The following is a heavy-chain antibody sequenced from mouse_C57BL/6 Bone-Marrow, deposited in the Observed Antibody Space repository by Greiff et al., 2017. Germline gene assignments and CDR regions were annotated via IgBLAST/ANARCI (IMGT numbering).Heavy chain of an antibody. CDR3: ARGPTTGYVDV. D-gene: IGHD1-1*01. V-gene: IGHV5-17*01. CDR2: ISSGISTI. Sequence: EVQRVESGGGLVKPGGSLTLSCAASGFTFSDYGMHWVRQAPEKGLEWVAYISSGISTIYYADTVKGRFTISRDNAKNTLFLQMTSLSSEYTAMYYCARGPTTGYVDVWGTGTTVTVSS. J-gene: IGHJ1*03. CDR1: GFTFSDYG.